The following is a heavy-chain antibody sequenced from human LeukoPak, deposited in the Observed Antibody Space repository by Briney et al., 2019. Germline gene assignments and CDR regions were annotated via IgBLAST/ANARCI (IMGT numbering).Heavy chain of an antibody. CDR1: GFSISAYW. V-gene: IGHV3-7*01. J-gene: IGHJ6*02. D-gene: IGHD2-21*01. Sequence: GGSLRLSCAASGFSISAYWMTWVRQAPGKGLEWVANINQDGSEKYSVDSVKGRFTISRDNAKNSLYLQMDSLRAEDTAVYYCARDLVVVGSYIYYGMDVWGQGTTVTVSS. CDR3: ARDLVVVGSYIYYGMDV. CDR2: INQDGSEK.